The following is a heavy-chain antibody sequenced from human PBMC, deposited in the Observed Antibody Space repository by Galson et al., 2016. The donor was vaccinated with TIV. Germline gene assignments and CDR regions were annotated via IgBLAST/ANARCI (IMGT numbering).Heavy chain of an antibody. Sequence: SLRLSCAAFGFTFKNYWMNWIRQTPGRGLEWVANIKTDGTDAYYTVSVKGRFTISRDNAKNSLYLQMHSLRVEDTAVYYRVSDHVGHWGQGTLVTVPS. CDR1: GFTFKNYW. CDR3: VSDHVGH. V-gene: IGHV3-7*05. D-gene: IGHD3-16*01. CDR2: IKTDGTDA. J-gene: IGHJ4*02.